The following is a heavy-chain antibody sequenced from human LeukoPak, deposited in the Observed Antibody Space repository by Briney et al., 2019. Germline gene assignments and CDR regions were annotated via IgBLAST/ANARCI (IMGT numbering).Heavy chain of an antibody. J-gene: IGHJ4*02. CDR1: GGSGSRGSYY. CDR2: IYTSGST. CDR3: AWLPSY. Sequence: SETLSLTCTVSGGSGSRGSYYWSWIRQPAGKGLEWIGRIYTSGSTNYSPSLKSRVTISVDTSESQLSLKLSSVTAADTAVYYCAWLPSYWGQGTQVTVSS. V-gene: IGHV4-61*02. D-gene: IGHD5-12*01.